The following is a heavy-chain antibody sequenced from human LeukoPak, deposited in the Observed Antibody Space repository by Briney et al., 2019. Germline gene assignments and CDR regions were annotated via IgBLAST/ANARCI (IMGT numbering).Heavy chain of an antibody. CDR2: INHSGST. Sequence: PSETLSLTCAVYGGSFSGYYWSWIRQPPGKGLEWIGEINHSGSTYYNPSLKSRVTISVDTSKNQFSLKLSSVTAADTAVYYCARIVVADFDYWGQGTLVTVSS. D-gene: IGHD3-22*01. V-gene: IGHV4-34*01. J-gene: IGHJ4*02. CDR1: GGSFSGYY. CDR3: ARIVVADFDY.